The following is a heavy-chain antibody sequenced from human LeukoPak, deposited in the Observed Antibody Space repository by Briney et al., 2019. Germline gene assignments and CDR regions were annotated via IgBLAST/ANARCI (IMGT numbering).Heavy chain of an antibody. CDR2: INEDGSEA. V-gene: IGHV3-7*01. CDR3: ERDRLVFKNHTWYSAV. CDR1: GFTFSSNW. J-gene: IGHJ2*01. Sequence: GGSLRLSCEASGFTFSSNWMSWVRRAPGKGLEWVAKINEDGSEAHHADSVRGRFTISRDNAKSSLYLQMNRLRAEDTAGYLSERDRLVFKNHTWYSAVSGRASQVTVSS.